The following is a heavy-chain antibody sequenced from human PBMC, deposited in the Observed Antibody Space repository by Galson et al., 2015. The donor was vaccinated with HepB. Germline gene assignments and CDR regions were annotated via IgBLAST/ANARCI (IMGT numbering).Heavy chain of an antibody. V-gene: IGHV3-15*01. Sequence: SLRLSCAASGFTFSNAWMSWVRQAPGKGLEWVGRIKSKTDGGTTDYAAPVKGRFTISRDDSKNTLYLQMNSLKTEDTAVYYCTTDFTLLDIVLVPAAILHDAFDIWGQGTMVTVSS. CDR1: GFTFSNAW. J-gene: IGHJ3*02. D-gene: IGHD2-2*03. CDR3: TTDFTLLDIVLVPAAILHDAFDI. CDR2: IKSKTDGGTT.